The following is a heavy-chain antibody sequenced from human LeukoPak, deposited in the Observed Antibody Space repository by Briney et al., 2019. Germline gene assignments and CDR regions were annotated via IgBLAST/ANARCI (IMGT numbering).Heavy chain of an antibody. CDR2: ISYSGNT. Sequence: SETLSLTCAVSGGSISSYYWSWVRQSPEMGLEWIGHISYSGNTYYNPSLKSRVTISRDTSKNHFSLRLNSVTAADTAVYYCAGARKSITMAAWGQGTLVTVSS. J-gene: IGHJ4*02. D-gene: IGHD3-10*01. V-gene: IGHV4-59*01. CDR1: GGSISSYY. CDR3: AGARKSITMAA.